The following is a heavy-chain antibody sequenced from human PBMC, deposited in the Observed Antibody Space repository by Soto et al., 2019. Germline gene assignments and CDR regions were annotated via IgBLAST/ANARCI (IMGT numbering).Heavy chain of an antibody. Sequence: QVQLVESGGGVVQPGRSLRLSCAASGSTFSNYGMHWVRQAPGKGLEWVAVIWYDGSNRYYADSVKGRFTISRDNSKNTLSLQMDSLRAEDTAVYYCARLSGSYSFDYWGQGTLVTVSS. J-gene: IGHJ4*02. CDR2: IWYDGSNR. V-gene: IGHV3-33*08. CDR3: ARLSGSYSFDY. CDR1: GSTFSNYG. D-gene: IGHD1-26*01.